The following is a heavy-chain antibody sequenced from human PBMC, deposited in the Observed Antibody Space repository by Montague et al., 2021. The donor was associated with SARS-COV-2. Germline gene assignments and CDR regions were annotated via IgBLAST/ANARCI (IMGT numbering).Heavy chain of an antibody. J-gene: IGHJ4*02. CDR2: ISPDGSDT. Sequence: SLRLSCAASGFGLSVYWMYWVRQAPGKGLVWVSRISPDGSDTAYADFMKGRFIISRDNAGDTLYLQMNSLRADDAALYYCARELWSAGEYWGQGARVTVSS. CDR3: ARELWSAGEY. D-gene: IGHD2-21*01. CDR1: GFGLSVYW. V-gene: IGHV3-74*01.